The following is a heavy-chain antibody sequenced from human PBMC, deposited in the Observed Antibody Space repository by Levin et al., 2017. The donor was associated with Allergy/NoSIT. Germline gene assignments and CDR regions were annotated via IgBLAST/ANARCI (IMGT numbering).Heavy chain of an antibody. J-gene: IGHJ4*02. CDR3: ARDSGEGRMVAIIMDN. V-gene: IGHV1-2*02. CDR1: GYTFTDYY. Sequence: ASVKVSCKASGYTFTDYYMHWVRQAPGEGLEWMGWINPNSGGTNYAQKFRGRVSMTRDTSISTVYMELRSLRSDDTAVYYCARDSGEGRMVAIIMDNWGQGTLVTVSS. D-gene: IGHD3-22*01. CDR2: INPNSGGT.